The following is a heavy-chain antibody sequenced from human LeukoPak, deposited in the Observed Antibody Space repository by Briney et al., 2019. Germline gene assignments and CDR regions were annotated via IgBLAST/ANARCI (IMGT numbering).Heavy chain of an antibody. D-gene: IGHD3-10*02. CDR1: GFTFSGSA. Sequence: PGGSLRLSCAASGFTFSGSAMHWVRQASGKGLEWVGRIRSKANSYATAYAASVKGRFTISRDDSKNTAYLQMNSLRAEDTAVYYCAELGMTMIGGVWGKGTTVTISS. CDR3: AELGMTMIGGV. J-gene: IGHJ6*04. CDR2: IRSKANSYAT. V-gene: IGHV3-73*01.